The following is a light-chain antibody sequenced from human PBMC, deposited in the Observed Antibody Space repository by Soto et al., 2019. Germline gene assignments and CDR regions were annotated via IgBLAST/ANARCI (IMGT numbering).Light chain of an antibody. V-gene: IGKV3-20*01. CDR2: GAS. CDR1: QSVSSIY. J-gene: IGKJ5*01. CDR3: QQYTSSLIT. Sequence: EIVLTQSPCTLSWSPGERDTLSCRASQSVSSIYLAWYQQKNGQAPRLLIYGASSRATGIPDRFSGSRYGTDFNLTISRLEPEDFAVYYCQQYTSSLITFGQGTRLETK.